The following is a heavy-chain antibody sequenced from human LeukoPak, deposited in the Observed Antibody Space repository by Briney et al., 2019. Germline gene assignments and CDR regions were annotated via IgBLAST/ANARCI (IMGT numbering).Heavy chain of an antibody. CDR2: ITGTAYKT. J-gene: IGHJ5*02. D-gene: IGHD3-9*01. CDR1: GFIFSNYD. CDR3: AKNLRGNYDTLTAFDP. Sequence: GGPLRLSCAASGFIFSNYDMAWVRQAPRKGLEWVSAITGTAYKTYYADSVKGRFTISRDNSKNTLYLQMNTLRAEDTAIYYCAKNLRGNYDTLTAFDPWGPGTLVTVSS. V-gene: IGHV3-23*01.